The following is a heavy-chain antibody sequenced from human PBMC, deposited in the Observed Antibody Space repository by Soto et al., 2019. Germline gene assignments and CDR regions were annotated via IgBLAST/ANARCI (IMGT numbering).Heavy chain of an antibody. CDR1: GGSISSGGYY. CDR3: ARGAGSGRWLQFYFDY. CDR2: IYYSGST. D-gene: IGHD5-12*01. Sequence: QVQLQESGPGLVKPSQTLSLTCTVSGGSISSGGYYWSWIRQHPGKGLEWIGYIYYSGSTYYNPSLKSRVTISVDTSKNQFSLKRSSVTAADTAVYYCARGAGSGRWLQFYFDYWGQGTLVTVSS. J-gene: IGHJ4*02. V-gene: IGHV4-31*03.